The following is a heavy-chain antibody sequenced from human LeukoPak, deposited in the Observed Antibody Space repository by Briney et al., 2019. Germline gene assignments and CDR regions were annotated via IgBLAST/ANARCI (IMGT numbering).Heavy chain of an antibody. CDR3: ARGALDFDY. Sequence: GGSLRLSCAASGFTFSNYAMSWVRQAPGKGLEWVSYISSSSSTIYYADSVKGRFTISRDNAKNSLYLHINSLKDEDTAVYHCARGALDFDYWGQGTLVTVSS. V-gene: IGHV3-48*02. J-gene: IGHJ4*02. CDR1: GFTFSNYA. CDR2: ISSSSSTI.